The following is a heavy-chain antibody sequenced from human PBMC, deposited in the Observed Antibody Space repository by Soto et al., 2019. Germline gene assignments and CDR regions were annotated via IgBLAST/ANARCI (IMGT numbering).Heavy chain of an antibody. J-gene: IGHJ5*02. CDR2: IYYSGST. D-gene: IGHD3-3*01. V-gene: IGHV4-59*01. CDR3: ARGKNDFWRGNWFDP. Sequence: SETLSLTCTVSGGSISSYYWSWIRQPPGKGLEWIGYIYYSGSTNYNPSLKSRVTISVDTSKNQFSLKLSSVTAADPAVYYCARGKNDFWRGNWFDPWGQGTLVTVSS. CDR1: GGSISSYY.